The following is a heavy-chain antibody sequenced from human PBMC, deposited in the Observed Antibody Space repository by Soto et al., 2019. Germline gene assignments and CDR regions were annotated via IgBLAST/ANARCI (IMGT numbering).Heavy chain of an antibody. CDR1: GFTFSSYA. D-gene: IGHD3-10*01. CDR3: ARDMYYYGSGSSGYFDY. V-gene: IGHV3-30-3*01. Sequence: QVQLVESGGGVVQPGRSLRLSCAASGFTFSSYAMHWVRQAPGKGREWVAVISYDGSNTYYADSVKGRFTISRDNSKNTLYLQMNSLRAEDTAVYYCARDMYYYGSGSSGYFDYWGQGTLVNVSS. CDR2: ISYDGSNT. J-gene: IGHJ4*02.